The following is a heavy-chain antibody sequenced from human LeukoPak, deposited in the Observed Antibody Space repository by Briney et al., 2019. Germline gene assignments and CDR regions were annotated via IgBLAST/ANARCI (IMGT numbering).Heavy chain of an antibody. V-gene: IGHV4-4*07. CDR2: IYTSGST. D-gene: IGHD2-2*01. J-gene: IGHJ3*02. Sequence: SETLSLTCAVYGGSFSGYYWSWIRQPAGKGLEWIGRIYTSGSTNYNPSLKSRVTISVDTSKNQFSLKLSSVTAADTAVYYCAREPVVVPAAYAFDIWGQGAMVTVSS. CDR3: AREPVVVPAAYAFDI. CDR1: GGSFSGYY.